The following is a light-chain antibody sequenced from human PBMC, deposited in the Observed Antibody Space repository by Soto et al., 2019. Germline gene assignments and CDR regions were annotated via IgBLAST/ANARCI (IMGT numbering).Light chain of an antibody. CDR2: WAS. J-gene: IGKJ1*01. Sequence: DIVMTQSPDSLAVSLGERATFNCKSSQSVLSSSNSRNYLAWYQQKPRQPPKLLISWASTRESGVPDRFSGSGSGTDFTLTISNLQAEDVAVYYCQQYYSRPPTFGQGTKVEIK. CDR1: QSVLSSSNSRNY. CDR3: QQYYSRPPT. V-gene: IGKV4-1*01.